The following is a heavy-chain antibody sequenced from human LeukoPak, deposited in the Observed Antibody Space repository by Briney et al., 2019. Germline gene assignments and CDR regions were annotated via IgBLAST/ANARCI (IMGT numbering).Heavy chain of an antibody. CDR1: GGSFSGYY. Sequence: SETLSLTRAVYGGSFSGYYWGWIRQPPGKGLEWIGEINHSGSTNYNPSLWSRVTISVDTSKNQFSLKLSSVTAADTAVYYCARGDIVVVPAAKYYYYCMDVWGKGTTVTVSS. J-gene: IGHJ6*03. V-gene: IGHV4-34*01. CDR3: ARGDIVVVPAAKYYYYCMDV. D-gene: IGHD2-2*01. CDR2: INHSGST.